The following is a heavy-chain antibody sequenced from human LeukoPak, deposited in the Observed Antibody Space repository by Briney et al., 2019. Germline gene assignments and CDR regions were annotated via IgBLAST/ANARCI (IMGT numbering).Heavy chain of an antibody. V-gene: IGHV3-21*01. Sequence: GGTLRLSCTASGFTFSSYSMNWVRQAPGKGLEWVSSISSSSSYIYYADSAKGRFTISRDNAKNSLYLQMNSLRAEDTAVYYCARGGSYGMDVWGQGTTVTVSS. D-gene: IGHD3-10*01. J-gene: IGHJ6*02. CDR3: ARGGSYGMDV. CDR1: GFTFSSYS. CDR2: ISSSSSYI.